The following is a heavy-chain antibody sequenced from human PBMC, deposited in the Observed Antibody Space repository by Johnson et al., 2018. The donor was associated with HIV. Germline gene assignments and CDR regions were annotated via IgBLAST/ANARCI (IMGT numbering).Heavy chain of an antibody. CDR1: EFTVSANY. V-gene: IGHV3-66*01. CDR2: TYSGGTT. CDR3: ARDRGTVTTAQMAFDI. Sequence: VQLVESGGGLVQPGGSLRLSCAASEFTVSANYMSWVRQAPGKGLEWVSVTYSGGTTFYADSVKGRFTISRDNSKNTLYLQMNSLRAEDTAVYYCARDRGTVTTAQMAFDIWGQGTMVTVSS. D-gene: IGHD4-17*01. J-gene: IGHJ3*02.